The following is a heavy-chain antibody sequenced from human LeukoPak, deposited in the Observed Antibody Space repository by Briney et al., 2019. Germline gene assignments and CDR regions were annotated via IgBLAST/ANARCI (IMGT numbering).Heavy chain of an antibody. CDR2: IDTSSSVV. V-gene: IGHV3-48*02. Sequence: GGSMRLSCAASAFTFSDFSMSWVRQATGKGVEWISYIDTSSSVVYYANSVMGRFTVTRDNAKNSLYLQMNGLRDEDTAVYYCAKEDDSWGPNNLDLWGRGAMVTVSS. CDR1: AFTFSDFS. J-gene: IGHJ3*01. D-gene: IGHD7-27*01. CDR3: AKEDDSWGPNNLDL.